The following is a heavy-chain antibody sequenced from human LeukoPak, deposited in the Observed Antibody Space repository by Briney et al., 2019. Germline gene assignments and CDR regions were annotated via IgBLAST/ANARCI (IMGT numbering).Heavy chain of an antibody. D-gene: IGHD2-15*01. CDR2: ISSGSDTI. CDR1: GFAFSSYN. V-gene: IGHV3-48*01. CDR3: ARPQWAISSCPTFEN. J-gene: IGHJ4*02. Sequence: GGSLRLSCAASGFAFSSYNMNWVRQAPGKGLEWVSYISSGSDTIFYADSVKGRFTISRDNAKNSLYLQMNSLRAEDTAVYYCARPQWAISSCPTFENWGQGALVTVSS.